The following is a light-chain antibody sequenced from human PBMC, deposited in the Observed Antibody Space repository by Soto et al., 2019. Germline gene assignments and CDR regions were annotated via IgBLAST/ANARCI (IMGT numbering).Light chain of an antibody. V-gene: IGLV2-23*02. CDR3: CSYAGDSYV. J-gene: IGLJ1*01. CDR1: SSDVGNYNL. Sequence: QSALTLPASVSGSPGQSITIACTGTSSDVGNYNLVSWYQQHPGKAPKLMIYDVSKRPSGVSNRFSGSKSGNTASLTISGLQADDEADYYCCSYAGDSYVFGTGTKVTVL. CDR2: DVS.